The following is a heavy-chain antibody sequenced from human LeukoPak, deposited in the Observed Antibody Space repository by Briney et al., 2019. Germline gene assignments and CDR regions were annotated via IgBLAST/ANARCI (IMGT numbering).Heavy chain of an antibody. CDR2: MSSSDDGR. J-gene: IGHJ4*02. CDR3: AKAPVTSCRGAFCYPFDY. V-gene: IGHV3-23*01. D-gene: IGHD2-15*01. Sequence: GGSLRLSCATSGFSFSSYAMGWVRQAPGKGLEWVSAMSSSDDGRYYAASVRGRFTISRDTSRSTLYQQMNSLRAEDAAVYYCAKAPVTSCRGAFCYPFDYWGQGTLVTVSS. CDR1: GFSFSSYA.